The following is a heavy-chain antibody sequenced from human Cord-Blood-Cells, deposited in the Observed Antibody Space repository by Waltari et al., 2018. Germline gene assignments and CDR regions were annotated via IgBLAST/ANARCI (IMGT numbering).Heavy chain of an antibody. CDR3: ARDGIAAAGFDY. V-gene: IGHV3-30*04. CDR2: ISYDGSNK. J-gene: IGHJ4*02. D-gene: IGHD6-13*01. CDR1: GFTFSSYA. Sequence: QVQLVESGGGVVQPGRSLRLSCAASGFTFSSYAMPRVRQAPGKGLEWVAVISYDGSNKYYADSVKGRFTISRDNSKNTLYLQMNSLRAEDTAVYYCARDGIAAAGFDYWGQGTLVTVSS.